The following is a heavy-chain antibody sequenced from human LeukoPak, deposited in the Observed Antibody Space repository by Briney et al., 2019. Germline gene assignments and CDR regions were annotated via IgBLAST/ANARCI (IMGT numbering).Heavy chain of an antibody. J-gene: IGHJ4*02. D-gene: IGHD5-12*01. CDR3: ARDGYSGNDGL. CDR1: GGSISSFY. V-gene: IGHV4-59*01. Sequence: SETLSLTCTVSGGSISSFYWSWIRQPPGKGLEWIGYIYFIGNTNYNPSLKSRVTISLDTSKNQFSLKLRSVTAADTAVYYCARDGYSGNDGLWGQGTLVTVSS. CDR2: IYFIGNT.